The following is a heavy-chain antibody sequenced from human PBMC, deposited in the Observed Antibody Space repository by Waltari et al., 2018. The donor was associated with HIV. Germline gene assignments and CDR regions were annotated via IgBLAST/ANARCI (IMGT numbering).Heavy chain of an antibody. CDR1: GGSISTYF. CDR2: ISTTGTT. J-gene: IGHJ4*02. Sequence: QVQLQESGPGLVKPSETLSLTCTVSGGSISTYFWTWIRQPAGKGLAWVGRISTTGTTNDNPSLKGRITMSLDTSNNHFSLSLTSVTAADTAVYYCAREETSGRPLADWGQGTLVTVSS. D-gene: IGHD6-6*01. V-gene: IGHV4-4*07. CDR3: AREETSGRPLAD.